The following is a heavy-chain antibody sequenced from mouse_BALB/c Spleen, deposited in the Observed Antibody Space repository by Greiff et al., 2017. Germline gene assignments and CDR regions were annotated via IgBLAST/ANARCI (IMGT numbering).Heavy chain of an antibody. D-gene: IGHD3-2*02. CDR1: GYAFTNYL. Sequence: QVQLKQSGAELVRPGTSVKVSCKASGYAFTNYLIEWVKQRPGQGLEWIGVINPGSGGTNYNEKFKGKATLTADKSSSTAYMQLSSLTSDDSAVYFCARGRSGDFDYWGQGTTLTVSS. CDR2: INPGSGGT. V-gene: IGHV1-54*01. CDR3: ARGRSGDFDY. J-gene: IGHJ2*01.